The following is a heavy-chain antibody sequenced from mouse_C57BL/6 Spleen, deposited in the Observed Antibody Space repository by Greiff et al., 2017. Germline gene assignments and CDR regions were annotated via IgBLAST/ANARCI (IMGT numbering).Heavy chain of an antibody. D-gene: IGHD1-1*01. CDR3: TSVVATGDYYAMDY. CDR1: GYTFTSYW. V-gene: IGHV1-5*01. J-gene: IGHJ4*01. Sequence: VQLQQSGTVLARPGASVKMSCKTSGYTFTSYWMHWVEQRPGQGLEWIGAIYPGNSDTSYNQKFKGKAKLTAVTSASTAYMELSSLTNEDSAVYYCTSVVATGDYYAMDYWGQGTSVTVSS. CDR2: IYPGNSDT.